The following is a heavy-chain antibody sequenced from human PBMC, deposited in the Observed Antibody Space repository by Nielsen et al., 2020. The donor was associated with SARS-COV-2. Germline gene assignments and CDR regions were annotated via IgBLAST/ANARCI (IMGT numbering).Heavy chain of an antibody. CDR2: IYYSGST. CDR3: ARAYYYGSGSYYPLLDY. V-gene: IGHV4-61*01. Sequence: SETLSLTCTVSGGSVSSGSYYWSWIRQPPGKGLEWIGYIYYSGSTNYNPSLKSRVTISVDTSKNQFSLKLSSVTAADTAVYYCARAYYYGSGSYYPLLDYWGQGTLVTVSS. J-gene: IGHJ4*02. D-gene: IGHD3-10*01. CDR1: GGSVSSGSYY.